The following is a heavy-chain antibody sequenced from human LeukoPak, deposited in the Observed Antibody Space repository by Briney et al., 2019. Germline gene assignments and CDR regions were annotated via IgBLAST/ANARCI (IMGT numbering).Heavy chain of an antibody. CDR1: GFTVSSNY. D-gene: IGHD2-2*01. CDR3: ARDPLSPSSN. CDR2: IYSGGST. J-gene: IGHJ4*02. Sequence: GGSLRLSCAASGFTVSSNYMSWVHQAPGKGLEWVSVIYSGGSTYYADSVKGRFTISRDNSKNTLYLQMNSLRAEDTAVYYCARDPLSPSSNWGQGTLVTVSS. V-gene: IGHV3-53*01.